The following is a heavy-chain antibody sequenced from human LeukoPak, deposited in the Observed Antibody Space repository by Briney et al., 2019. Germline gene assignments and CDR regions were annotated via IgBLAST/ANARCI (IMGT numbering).Heavy chain of an antibody. CDR1: GFTFSSYS. CDR2: ISSSSSYI. CDR3: AGHEVRFLEWPYYYYMDV. Sequence: KPGGSLRLSCAASGFTFSSYSMNWVRQAPGKGLEWVSSISSSSSYIYYADSVKGRFTISRDNAKNSLYLQMNSLRAEDTAVYYCAGHEVRFLEWPYYYYMDVWGKGTTVTVSS. V-gene: IGHV3-21*01. J-gene: IGHJ6*03. D-gene: IGHD3-3*01.